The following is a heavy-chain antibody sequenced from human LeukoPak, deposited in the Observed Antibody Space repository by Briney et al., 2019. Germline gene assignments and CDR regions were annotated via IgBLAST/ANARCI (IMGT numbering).Heavy chain of an antibody. CDR3: ARAVSDSSYWNDAFDI. J-gene: IGHJ3*02. Sequence: GGSLRLSCAASGFTVSSNYMSWVRQAPGKGLEWVSVIYSGANTYYADSVKGRFTISRDNSKNTLYLQMNSLRAEDTAVYYCARAVSDSSYWNDAFDIWGQGTMVTVSS. CDR1: GFTVSSNY. V-gene: IGHV3-66*01. D-gene: IGHD6-6*01. CDR2: IYSGANT.